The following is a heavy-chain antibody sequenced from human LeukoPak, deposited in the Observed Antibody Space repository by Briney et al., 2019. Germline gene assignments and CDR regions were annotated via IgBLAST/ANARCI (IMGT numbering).Heavy chain of an antibody. CDR2: IIPIFGTA. V-gene: IGHV1-69*13. CDR1: GGTFSSYA. J-gene: IGHJ4*02. Sequence: ASVKVSCKASGGTFSSYAISWVRQAPGQGLEWMGGIIPIFGTANYAQKFQGRVTITADESTSTAYMELSSLRSEDTAVYYCAMDPYVRYFDWLSPFDYWGQGTLVTVSS. D-gene: IGHD3-9*01. CDR3: AMDPYVRYFDWLSPFDY.